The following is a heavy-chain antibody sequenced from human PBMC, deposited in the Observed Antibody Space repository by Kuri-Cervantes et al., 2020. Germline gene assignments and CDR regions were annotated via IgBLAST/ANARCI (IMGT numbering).Heavy chain of an antibody. V-gene: IGHV1-18*01. D-gene: IGHD3-9*01. CDR1: GDTFTNYG. Sequence: ASVKVSCKAPGDTFTNYGISWVRQAPGQGLEWMGWISVDNGNRNYAQKFQGRITMTTDTSTRTAYMEMRSLRSDDTAVYYCTREIDIWGQGTLVTVSS. CDR3: TREIDI. J-gene: IGHJ4*02. CDR2: ISVDNGNR.